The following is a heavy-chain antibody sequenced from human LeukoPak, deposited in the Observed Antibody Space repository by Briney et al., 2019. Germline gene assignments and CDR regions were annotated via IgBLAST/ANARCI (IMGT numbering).Heavy chain of an antibody. CDR1: GYTFTSYD. V-gene: IGHV1-8*01. CDR2: MNPNSGNT. D-gene: IGHD6-13*01. J-gene: IGHJ4*02. Sequence: ASVKVSCKASGYTFTSYDINWVRQATGQGLEWMGWMNPNSGNTGYAQKFQGRVTMTRNTSISTAYMELSSLRSKDTAVYYCASPIAAAGTGLGYWGQGTLVTVSS. CDR3: ASPIAAAGTGLGY.